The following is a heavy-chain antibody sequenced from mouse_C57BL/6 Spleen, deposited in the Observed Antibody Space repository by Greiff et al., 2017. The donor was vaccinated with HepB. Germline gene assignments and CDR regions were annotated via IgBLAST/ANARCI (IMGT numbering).Heavy chain of an antibody. J-gene: IGHJ2*01. D-gene: IGHD1-1*01. Sequence: EVQVVESGGGLVQPGGSLKLSCAASGFTFSDYYMYWVRQTPEKRLEWVAYISNGGGSTYYPDTVKGRFTISRDNAKNTLYLQMSRLKSEDTAMYYCARLYYYGSSYFDYWGQGTTLTVSS. CDR3: ARLYYYGSSYFDY. CDR2: ISNGGGST. V-gene: IGHV5-12*01. CDR1: GFTFSDYY.